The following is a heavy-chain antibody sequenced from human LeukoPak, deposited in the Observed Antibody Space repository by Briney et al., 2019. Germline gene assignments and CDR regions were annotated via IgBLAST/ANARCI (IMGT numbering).Heavy chain of an antibody. CDR1: GFTFSSYW. CDR2: IKQDGSEK. J-gene: IGHJ4*02. Sequence: GGSLRLSCAASGFTFSSYWMSWVRQAPGKGLEWVANIKQDGSEKYYVDSVKGRFTISRDNAKNSPYLQMNSLRVEDTAVYYCARDSLGSSFDYWGQGTLVTISS. V-gene: IGHV3-7*03. CDR3: ARDSLGSSFDY. D-gene: IGHD2-15*01.